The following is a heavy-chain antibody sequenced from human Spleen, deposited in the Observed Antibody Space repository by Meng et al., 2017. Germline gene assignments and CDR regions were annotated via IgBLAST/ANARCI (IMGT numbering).Heavy chain of an antibody. CDR2: INPNSGGT. CDR1: GYTFTGYY. J-gene: IGHJ4*02. CDR3: GIGQLYSHLEY. V-gene: IGHV1-2*06. Sequence: SVKVSCKASGYTFTGYYMHWVRQAPGQGLEWMGRINPNSGGTSYAQKFQGRVTMTTDTSISTAYMGVSSLRSDDTAVYYCGIGQLYSHLEYWGQGTLVTVSS. D-gene: IGHD1-1*01.